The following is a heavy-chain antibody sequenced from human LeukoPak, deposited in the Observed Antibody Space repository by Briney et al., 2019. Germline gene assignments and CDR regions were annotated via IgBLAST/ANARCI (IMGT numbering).Heavy chain of an antibody. CDR1: GFTFSRYS. J-gene: IGHJ6*04. Sequence: GGSLRLSCAACGFTFSRYSMNWVRQAPGKGLEWVSSISSSSSYIYYADSVKGRFTISRDNAKNSLYLRMNSLRAEDTAVYYCARGDLYGMDVWGKGTTVTVSS. CDR3: ARGDLYGMDV. V-gene: IGHV3-21*01. CDR2: ISSSSSYI.